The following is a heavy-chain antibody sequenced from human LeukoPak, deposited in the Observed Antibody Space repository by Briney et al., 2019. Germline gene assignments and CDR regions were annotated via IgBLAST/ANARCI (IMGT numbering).Heavy chain of an antibody. D-gene: IGHD1-26*01. CDR2: IYYSGST. CDR3: ARLLPSGIVGAHDY. Sequence: PSETLSLTCTVSGGSISRYYWSWIRQPPGKGLEWIGYIYYSGSTNYNPSLKSRVTISVDTSKNQFSLKLSSVTAADTAVYYCARLLPSGIVGAHDYWGQGTLVTVSS. J-gene: IGHJ4*02. V-gene: IGHV4-59*08. CDR1: GGSISRYY.